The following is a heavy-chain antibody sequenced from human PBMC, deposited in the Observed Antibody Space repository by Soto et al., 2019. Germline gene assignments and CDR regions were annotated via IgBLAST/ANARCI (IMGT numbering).Heavy chain of an antibody. J-gene: IGHJ6*02. Sequence: QVHLVQSGTEVKKPGSSVKVSCKASGGTFSSSGFSWVRQAPGQGLEWMGMIVPSLDTTNYAQKFQARVTITADEVTSKADMELRSLRSEDTAVYYCARWPQPRYTADPYAVDVWGQGTRVIVSS. CDR2: IVPSLDTT. D-gene: IGHD3-16*02. V-gene: IGHV1-69*11. CDR3: ARWPQPRYTADPYAVDV. CDR1: GGTFSSSG.